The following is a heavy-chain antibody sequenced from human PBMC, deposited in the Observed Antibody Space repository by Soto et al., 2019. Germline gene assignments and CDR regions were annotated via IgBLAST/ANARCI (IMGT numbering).Heavy chain of an antibody. V-gene: IGHV4-31*03. Sequence: PSETLSLTCSVSGGSISSGGYYWSWIRQHPGKGLEWIGYIYHSGSTYYNPSLKSRVTISVDTSKNQFSLKMSSVTAADTAVYFCARHLRSNVWFDNWGQGTLVTVSS. CDR2: IYHSGST. CDR1: GGSISSGGYY. D-gene: IGHD2-21*01. J-gene: IGHJ4*02. CDR3: ARHLRSNVWFDN.